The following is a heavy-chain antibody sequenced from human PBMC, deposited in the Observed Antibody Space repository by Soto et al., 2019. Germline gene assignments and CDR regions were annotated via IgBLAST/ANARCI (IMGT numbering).Heavy chain of an antibody. J-gene: IGHJ5*02. CDR1: GYTFTGYY. CDR3: ARDLANPDSGLPGIAAAGWFYP. V-gene: IGHV1-2*02. Sequence: ASVKGSCKASGYTFTGYYMHWVRQAPGQGLEWMGWINPNSGGTNYAQKFQGRVTMTRDTSISTAYMELSRLRSDDTAVYYCARDLANPDSGLPGIAAAGWFYPWGQGTLVTVSS. CDR2: INPNSGGT. D-gene: IGHD6-13*01.